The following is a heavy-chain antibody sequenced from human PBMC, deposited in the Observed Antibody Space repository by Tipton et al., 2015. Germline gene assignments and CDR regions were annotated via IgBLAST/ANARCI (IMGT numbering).Heavy chain of an antibody. V-gene: IGHV5-51*01. CDR1: GYSFNNYW. J-gene: IGHJ3*02. CDR2: IYPDDSDS. CDR3: ARHVSFYYDTHGSDALDS. D-gene: IGHD3-22*01. Sequence: QLVQSGAEVKKSGESLKISCKASGYSFNNYWIGWVRQMPGKGLEWMGIIYPDDSDSTYSPSFQAQVTISADKSISTAYLHWSSLKASDTAMYYCARHVSFYYDTHGSDALDSWAQGTMVTVSS.